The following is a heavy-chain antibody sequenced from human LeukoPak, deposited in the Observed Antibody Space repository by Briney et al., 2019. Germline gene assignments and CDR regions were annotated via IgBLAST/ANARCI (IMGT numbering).Heavy chain of an antibody. CDR1: GGSISSSSYY. CDR3: ARDYYDSSGYTDN. V-gene: IGHV4-39*07. J-gene: IGHJ4*02. D-gene: IGHD3-22*01. CDR2: IYYSGST. Sequence: SETLSLTCTVSGGSISSSSYYWGWIRQPPGKGLEWIGSIYYSGSTYYNPSLKSRVTISVDTSKNQFSLKLSSVTAADTAVYYCARDYYDSSGYTDNWGQGTLVTVSS.